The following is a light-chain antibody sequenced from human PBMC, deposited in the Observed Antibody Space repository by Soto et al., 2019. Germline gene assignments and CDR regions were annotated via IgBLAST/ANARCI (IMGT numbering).Light chain of an antibody. Sequence: QSALTQPASVSGSPGQSITISCTGTSGDIGSYNRVSWYQQHPGKAPKLIIYEVTDRPSGASNRFSSSKSGNTASLTISGLQAEDEDEYYCSSYTNINTRACVFGTGTKVTVL. J-gene: IGLJ1*01. CDR3: SSYTNINTRACV. V-gene: IGLV2-14*01. CDR2: EVT. CDR1: SGDIGSYNR.